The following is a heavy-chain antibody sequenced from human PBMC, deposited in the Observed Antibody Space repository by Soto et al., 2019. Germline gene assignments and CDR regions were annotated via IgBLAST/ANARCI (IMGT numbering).Heavy chain of an antibody. D-gene: IGHD3-22*01. CDR2: INAGNGNT. CDR1: GYTFTSYA. Sequence: ASVKVSCKASGYTFTSYAMHWVRQAPGQRLEWMGWINAGNGNTKYSQKFPGRVTITRDTSASTAYMELSSLRSEDTAVYYCALNYYDSSGYGYWGQGTLVTVSS. J-gene: IGHJ4*02. CDR3: ALNYYDSSGYGY. V-gene: IGHV1-3*01.